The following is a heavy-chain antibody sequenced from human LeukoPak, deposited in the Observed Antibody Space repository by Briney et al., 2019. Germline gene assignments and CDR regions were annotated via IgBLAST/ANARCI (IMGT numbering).Heavy chain of an antibody. CDR1: GFTLSSFG. CDR2: MWYDGRNK. D-gene: IGHD3-16*01. J-gene: IGHJ3*02. V-gene: IGHV3-33*01. CDR3: ARVGDMEAFDI. Sequence: PVRSRRLSCAASGFTLSSFGMVWVRQAPGKGLEWVTLMWYDGRNKYYADSVKGRFTISRDNSKNTVYLQMNSLRGEDTAVYYCARVGDMEAFDIWGQGTRVTVSS.